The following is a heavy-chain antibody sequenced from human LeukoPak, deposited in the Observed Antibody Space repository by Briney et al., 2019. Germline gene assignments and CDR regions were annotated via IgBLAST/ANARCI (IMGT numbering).Heavy chain of an antibody. CDR2: IYYSGST. D-gene: IGHD3-10*01. J-gene: IGHJ5*02. V-gene: IGHV4-39*01. Sequence: SETLSLTCTVSGGSISSSSYCWGWIRQPPGKGLEWIGSIYYSGSTYYNPSLKSRVTISVDTSKNQFSLKLSSVTAADTAVYYCARQELWFRELLSNWFDPWGQGTLVTVSS. CDR3: ARQELWFRELLSNWFDP. CDR1: GGSISSSSYC.